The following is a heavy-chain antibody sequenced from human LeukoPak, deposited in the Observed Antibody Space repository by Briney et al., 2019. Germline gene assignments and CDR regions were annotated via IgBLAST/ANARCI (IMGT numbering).Heavy chain of an antibody. CDR2: INPNSGGT. CDR3: ARAYFDWLLYPLDY. V-gene: IGHV1-2*02. Sequence: AASVKVSCKASGYTFTGYYMHWVRQAPGQGLEWMGWINPNSGGTNYAQKFQGRVTMTRDTSISTAYMELSRLRSDDTAVYYCARAYFDWLLYPLDYWGQGTLVIVSS. CDR1: GYTFTGYY. J-gene: IGHJ4*02. D-gene: IGHD3-9*01.